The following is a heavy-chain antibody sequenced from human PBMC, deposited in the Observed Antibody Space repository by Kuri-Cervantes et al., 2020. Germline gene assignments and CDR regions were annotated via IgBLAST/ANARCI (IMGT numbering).Heavy chain of an antibody. D-gene: IGHD6-13*01. J-gene: IGHJ3*02. V-gene: IGHV5-51*01. CDR2: IYPGDSDT. CDR1: GYSFTSYW. CDR3: VSIAAAGTRYDAFDI. Sequence: GESLKISCKGSGYSFTSYWIGWGRQMPGKGLEWMGIIYPGDSDTRYSTSFQGQVTISADKSTSTAYLQWSSLKASDTAMYYCVSIAAAGTRYDAFDIWGQGTMVTVSS.